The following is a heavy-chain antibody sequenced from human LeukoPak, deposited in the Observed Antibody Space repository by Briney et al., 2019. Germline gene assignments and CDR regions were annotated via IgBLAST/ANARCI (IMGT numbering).Heavy chain of an antibody. V-gene: IGHV3-15*01. J-gene: IGHJ4*02. CDR1: GFXFSNAW. CDR3: VTGFWCSGVYFNQ. Sequence: GGSLRLSCAASGFXFSNAWIRWGRQVPGKGLEWVGGIKTKTDGGTTDYTTPVKVRFTISRDDSENTLYLQMNSLKTEDTAVYYCVTGFWCSGVYFNQWGQGTLVTVSS. CDR2: IKTKTDGGTT. D-gene: IGHD3-10*02.